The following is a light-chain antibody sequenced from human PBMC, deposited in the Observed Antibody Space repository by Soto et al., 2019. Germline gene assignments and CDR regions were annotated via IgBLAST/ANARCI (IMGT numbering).Light chain of an antibody. CDR3: SSYAGSNMGV. V-gene: IGLV2-8*01. Sequence: QSALTQPPSASGSPGQSVAISCTGTSSDIGGYNYVSWYQIHPGKAPKLMSYEVNKRPSGVPDRFSGSKSGNTASLIVSGLQAEDEADYYCSSYAGSNMGVFGGGTKLTVL. CDR2: EVN. J-gene: IGLJ2*01. CDR1: SSDIGGYNY.